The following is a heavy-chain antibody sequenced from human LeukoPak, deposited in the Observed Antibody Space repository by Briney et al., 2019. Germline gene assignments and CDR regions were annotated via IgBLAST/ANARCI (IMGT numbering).Heavy chain of an antibody. V-gene: IGHV3-23*01. CDR2: ISGGGST. CDR1: GFTFSSYA. CDR3: AKVRLDSSGYPLDAFDI. D-gene: IGHD3-22*01. J-gene: IGHJ3*02. Sequence: GGSLRLSCAASGFTFSSYAMSWVRQAPGKGLEWVSAISGGGSTYYADSVKGRFTISRDNSKNTLYLQMNSLRAEDTAVYYCAKVRLDSSGYPLDAFDIWGQGTMVTVSS.